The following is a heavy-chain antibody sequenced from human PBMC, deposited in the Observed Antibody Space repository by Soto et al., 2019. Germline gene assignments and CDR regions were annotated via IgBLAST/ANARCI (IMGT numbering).Heavy chain of an antibody. J-gene: IGHJ6*02. CDR2: ISGSGGST. CDR3: AKDHGMDV. Sequence: LRLSCVASGFTFSDYAMAWVRQSPGKGLEWVSSISGSGGSTYYADSVKGRFTISRDNSKNTVFLQMNSLRAEDTAVYYCAKDHGMDVWGQGATVTVSS. V-gene: IGHV3-23*01. CDR1: GFTFSDYA.